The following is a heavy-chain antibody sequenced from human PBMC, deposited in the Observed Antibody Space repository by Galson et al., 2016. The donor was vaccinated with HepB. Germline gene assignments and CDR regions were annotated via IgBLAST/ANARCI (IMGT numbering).Heavy chain of an antibody. CDR1: GFTFSSNY. D-gene: IGHD1-14*01. CDR2: IYSDGST. Sequence: SLRLSCAASGFTFSSNYMIWVRQAPWKGLEWVSVIYSDGSTHYADSVKGRFSISRDNSKNTLYLQMNSLRGEDTAVYYCARDSTAPFRAGYWGQGTLVTVSS. CDR3: ARDSTAPFRAGY. V-gene: IGHV3-66*01. J-gene: IGHJ4*02.